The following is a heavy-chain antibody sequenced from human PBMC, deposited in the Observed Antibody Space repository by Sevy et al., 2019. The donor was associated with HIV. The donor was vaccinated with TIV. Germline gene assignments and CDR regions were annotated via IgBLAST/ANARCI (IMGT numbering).Heavy chain of an antibody. J-gene: IGHJ6*02. CDR2: IWYDGSNK. V-gene: IGHV3-33*01. CDR3: ARDWGGEGRGYYGMDV. CDR1: GFTFSSYG. Sequence: GGSLRLSCAASGFTFSSYGMHWVRQAPGKGLEWVAVIWYDGSNKYYADSVKGRFTISGDNSKNTLYLQMNSLRAEDTAVYYCARDWGGEGRGYYGMDVWGQGTTVTVSS. D-gene: IGHD7-27*01.